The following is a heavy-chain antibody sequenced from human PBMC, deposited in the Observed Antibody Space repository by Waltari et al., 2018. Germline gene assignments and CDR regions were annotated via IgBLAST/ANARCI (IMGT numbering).Heavy chain of an antibody. J-gene: IGHJ6*04. Sequence: EVQLVESGGSLVQPGGSLRLSGAVSGLILTNRWNWVRQAPGKGLEWVANIKGDGSEKYFVDSVKGRFTISADNTKNSFYLQMNNLRAEDTAVYYCASSRGWIVDVWGKGTSVTISS. CDR2: IKGDGSEK. D-gene: IGHD6-19*01. CDR1: GLILTNRW. V-gene: IGHV3-7*01. CDR3: ASSRGWIVDV.